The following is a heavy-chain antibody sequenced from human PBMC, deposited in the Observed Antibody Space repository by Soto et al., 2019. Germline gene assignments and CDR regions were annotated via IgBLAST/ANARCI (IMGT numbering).Heavy chain of an antibody. CDR2: IYWDDDK. Sequence: QITLKESGPTLVKPTQTLTLTCTFSGFSLTTDAVGVGWIRQPPGKALEWLALIYWDDDKRYSPALKSRLTLTKDASRNQVVLTLTNMDPADTATYYCAHVYWVAAGIRYYFDYWGQGTLVTVSS. D-gene: IGHD1-1*01. J-gene: IGHJ4*02. CDR3: AHVYWVAAGIRYYFDY. V-gene: IGHV2-5*02. CDR1: GFSLTTDAVG.